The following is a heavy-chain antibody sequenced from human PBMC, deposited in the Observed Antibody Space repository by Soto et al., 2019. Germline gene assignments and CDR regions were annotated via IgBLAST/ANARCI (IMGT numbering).Heavy chain of an antibody. D-gene: IGHD5-12*01. Sequence: PSQTLSLTCAISGDSVSSNSAAWKWIRQSPSRGLEWLGRTYYRSKWYNDYAVSVKSRITINPDTSKNQFSPQLNSVTTEDTAVYYCARDLVATTPYYYYDGMDIWGQGTTVTVSS. V-gene: IGHV6-1*01. CDR2: TYYRSKWYN. CDR3: ARDLVATTPYYYYDGMDI. J-gene: IGHJ6*02. CDR1: GDSVSSNSAA.